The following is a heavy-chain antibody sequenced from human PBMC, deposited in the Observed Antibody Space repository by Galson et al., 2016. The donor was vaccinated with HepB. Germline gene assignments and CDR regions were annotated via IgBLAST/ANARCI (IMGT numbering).Heavy chain of an antibody. V-gene: IGHV3-48*01. CDR1: GFTFDAYA. CDR3: ARDRRTVSRFDY. CDR2: IDDDGSTI. Sequence: SLRLSCAASGFTFDAYAMHWVRQAPGGGLEWVASIDDDGSTIYYADSVKGRFTISRDNSKNSLYLQMSSLRAEDTAVYYCARDRRTVSRFDYWGQGTLVTVSS. J-gene: IGHJ4*02.